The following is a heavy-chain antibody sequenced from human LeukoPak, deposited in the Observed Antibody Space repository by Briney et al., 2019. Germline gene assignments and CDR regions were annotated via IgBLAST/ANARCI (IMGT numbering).Heavy chain of an antibody. Sequence: SETLSLTCAVYGGSFSGYYWSWIRQPPGKGLEWIGSIYYSGSTYYNPSLKSRVTISVDTSKNQFSLNLRSVTAADTAIYYCTKNGYYSMDVWGKGTTVTVSS. D-gene: IGHD6-13*01. V-gene: IGHV4-34*01. CDR3: TKNGYYSMDV. CDR1: GGSFSGYY. J-gene: IGHJ6*03. CDR2: IYYSGST.